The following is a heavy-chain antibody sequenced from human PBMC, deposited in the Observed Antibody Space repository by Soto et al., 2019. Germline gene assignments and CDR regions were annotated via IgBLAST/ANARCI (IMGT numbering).Heavy chain of an antibody. Sequence: QVQLQESGPGLVKPSETLSLTCTVSGVSISSYYWNWIRQPPGKRLEWIGHIYDSGPTNYSPSLNRRITMSVDTSKNQFSLKLSSVTAADTAVYYCARGASSPLDESYFDYWGQGTLVTVSS. CDR3: ARGASSPLDESYFDY. V-gene: IGHV4-59*01. CDR1: GVSISSYY. CDR2: IYDSGPT. J-gene: IGHJ4*02. D-gene: IGHD6-6*01.